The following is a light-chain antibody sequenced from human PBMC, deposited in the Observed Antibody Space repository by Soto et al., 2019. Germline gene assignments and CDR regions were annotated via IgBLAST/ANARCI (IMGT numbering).Light chain of an antibody. J-gene: IGLJ1*01. CDR3: GAYAGSYVV. CDR1: SSDVGGYNY. CDR2: DVT. V-gene: IGLV2-11*01. Sequence: QSVLTQPRSVSRSPGQSVTISCTGTSSDVGGYNYVSWYQQHPGKAPKVMIYDVTKRPSGVPDRFSGSRSGNTASLTISGLQADDEADYYCGAYAGSYVVFGTGTKLTVL.